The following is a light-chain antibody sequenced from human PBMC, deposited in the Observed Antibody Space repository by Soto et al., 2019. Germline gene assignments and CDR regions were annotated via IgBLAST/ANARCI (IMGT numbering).Light chain of an antibody. CDR2: GAS. CDR3: QQRSNWPPYT. Sequence: EIVMTQSPATLSVSPGGRATLSCRASQSISDTLAWYQQKPGQAPRLLIYGASTRAPGFPARFSGSGSGTDFTLTISSLQSEDFAVYYCQQRSNWPPYTFGQGTKVDIK. J-gene: IGKJ2*01. V-gene: IGKV3-15*01. CDR1: QSISDT.